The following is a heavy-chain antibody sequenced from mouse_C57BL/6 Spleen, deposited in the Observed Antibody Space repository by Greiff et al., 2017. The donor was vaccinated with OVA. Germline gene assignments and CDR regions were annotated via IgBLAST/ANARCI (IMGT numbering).Heavy chain of an antibody. J-gene: IGHJ2*01. D-gene: IGHD1-1*01. Sequence: EVQLQQSGPELVKPGASVKISCKASGYTFTDYYMNWVKQSHGKSLEWIGDINPNNGGTSYNQKFKGKATLTVDKSSSTAYMELRSLTSEDSAVYYCARRNYYGSSYDFDYWGQGTTLTVSS. CDR3: ARRNYYGSSYDFDY. CDR1: GYTFTDYY. V-gene: IGHV1-26*01. CDR2: INPNNGGT.